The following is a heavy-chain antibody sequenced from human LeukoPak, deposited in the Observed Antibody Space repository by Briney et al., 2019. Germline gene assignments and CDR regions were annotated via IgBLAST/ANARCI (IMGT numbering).Heavy chain of an antibody. CDR2: IWYDGSNK. CDR3: AREHRNVGATIDW. J-gene: IGHJ4*02. V-gene: IGHV3-33*01. Sequence: GGSLRLSCAASGFTFSSYGMHWVRQAPGKGLEWVAVIWYDGSNKYYADSVKGRFTISRDNSKNTLYLQMNSLRAEDTAVYYCAREHRNVGATIDWWGQGTLVTVSS. CDR1: GFTFSSYG. D-gene: IGHD1-26*01.